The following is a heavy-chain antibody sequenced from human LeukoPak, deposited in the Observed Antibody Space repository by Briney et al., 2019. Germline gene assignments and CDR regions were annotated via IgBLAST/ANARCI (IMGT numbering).Heavy chain of an antibody. CDR3: AKDEGGAIFDY. D-gene: IGHD3-16*01. Sequence: ASGFTFSSYGMHWVRQAPGKGLEWVAVISYDGSNKYYADSVKGRFTISRDNSKNTLYLQMNSLRAEDTAVYYCAKDEGGAIFDYWGQGTLVTVSS. J-gene: IGHJ4*02. CDR1: GFTFSSYG. V-gene: IGHV3-30*18. CDR2: ISYDGSNK.